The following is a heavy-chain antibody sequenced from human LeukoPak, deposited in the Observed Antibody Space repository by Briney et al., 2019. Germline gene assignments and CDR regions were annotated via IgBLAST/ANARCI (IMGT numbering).Heavy chain of an antibody. V-gene: IGHV3-23*01. D-gene: IGHD3-9*01. CDR3: AKGRYDILTGFLRF. CDR1: GFTFSSYA. Sequence: GGSLRLSCAASGFTFSSYAMSWVRQAPGKGLEWVSAISGSGGSTYYADSVKGRFTISRDNSKNTLYLQMTSLRADATAVYYCAKGRYDILTGFLRFRGQGTLVTVSS. J-gene: IGHJ4*02. CDR2: ISGSGGST.